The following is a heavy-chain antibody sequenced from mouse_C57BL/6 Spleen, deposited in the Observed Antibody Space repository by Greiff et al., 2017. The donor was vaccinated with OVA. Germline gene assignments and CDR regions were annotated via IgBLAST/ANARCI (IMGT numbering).Heavy chain of an antibody. CDR2: IDPETGGN. CDR3: TRDYGSIHGYAMDY. D-gene: IGHD1-1*01. J-gene: IGHJ4*01. Sequence: VQRVESGAELVRPGASVTLSCKASGYTFTDYEMHWVKQTPVHGLEWIGAIDPETGGNAYKQKFKGKALLTADKSSSTAYMVLRSMTSEDSAVYYFTRDYGSIHGYAMDYWGQGTSVTVSS. V-gene: IGHV1-15*01. CDR1: GYTFTDYE.